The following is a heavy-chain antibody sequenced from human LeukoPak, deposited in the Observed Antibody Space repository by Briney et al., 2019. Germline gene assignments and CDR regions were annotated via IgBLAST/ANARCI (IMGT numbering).Heavy chain of an antibody. CDR1: GGSMSSYY. CDR2: INYSGST. CDR3: ARDRVEYDYVWGSYRRDNWFDP. Sequence: PSETLSLTCTVSGGSMSSYYWSWIRQPPGKGLEWIGYINYSGSTNYNPSLKSRVTISVDTSKNQFSLKLSSVTAADTAVYYCARDRVEYDYVWGSYRRDNWFDPWGQGTLVTVSS. D-gene: IGHD3-16*02. J-gene: IGHJ5*02. V-gene: IGHV4-59*12.